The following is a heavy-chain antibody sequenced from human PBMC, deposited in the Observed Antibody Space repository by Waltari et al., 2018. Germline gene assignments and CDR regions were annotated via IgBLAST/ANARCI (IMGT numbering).Heavy chain of an antibody. CDR2: IIPILGIA. D-gene: IGHD3-3*01. J-gene: IGHJ5*02. V-gene: IGHV1-69*04. CDR1: GGTFSSYA. Sequence: QVQLVQSGAEVKKPGSSVKVSCKASGGTFSSYAISWVRQAPGQGLEWMGGIIPILGIANDAQKVQGRVTITADEATSTAYMELSSLRSEDTAVYYCARGGDFWSGWGHGTNWFDPWGQGTLVTVSS. CDR3: ARGGDFWSGWGHGTNWFDP.